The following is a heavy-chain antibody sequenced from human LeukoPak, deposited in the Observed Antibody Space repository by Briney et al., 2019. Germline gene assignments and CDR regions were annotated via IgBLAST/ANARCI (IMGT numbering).Heavy chain of an antibody. CDR3: ARSNGFAAIDS. D-gene: IGHD2-8*01. Sequence: SETLSLTCTVSGASIKGSYWSWVRQPAGRGLKWIGRIYSSGSVNYNASLKSRVSMSIDTSKNQFSLKMNSVTAADTAVYYCARSNGFAAIDSWAHGILVTVSS. J-gene: IGHJ5*01. V-gene: IGHV4-4*07. CDR1: GASIKGSY. CDR2: IYSSGSV.